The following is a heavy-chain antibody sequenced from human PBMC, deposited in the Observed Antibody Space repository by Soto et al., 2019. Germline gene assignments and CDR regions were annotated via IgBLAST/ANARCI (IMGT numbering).Heavy chain of an antibody. Sequence: PGEPKTNSSKGSGYSFTSYGIGWVRQMTGKGLEWMGIIYPGDSDTRYSPSFQGQVTISADKSISTAYLQWSSLKASDTAMYYCARHGCSSTSCQGDYWGQGTLVTVSS. D-gene: IGHD2-2*01. CDR2: IYPGDSDT. V-gene: IGHV5-51*01. CDR3: ARHGCSSTSCQGDY. CDR1: GYSFTSYG. J-gene: IGHJ4*02.